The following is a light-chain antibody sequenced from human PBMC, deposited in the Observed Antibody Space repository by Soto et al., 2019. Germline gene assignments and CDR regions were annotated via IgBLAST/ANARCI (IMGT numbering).Light chain of an antibody. J-gene: IGKJ2*01. V-gene: IGKV1-39*01. CDR1: QDITY. CDR2: GAS. Sequence: DIQMTQSPSSLSASVGDRVTITCQASQDITYLNWYQQKPGKAPNLLIYGASNLETGVPSRFSGSGSGTHFTFTISSLQPEDFATYYCQQSYTSPRAFGQGTKLEIK. CDR3: QQSYTSPRA.